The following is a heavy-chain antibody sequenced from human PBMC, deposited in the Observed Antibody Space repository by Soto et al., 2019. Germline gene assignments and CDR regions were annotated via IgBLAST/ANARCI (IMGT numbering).Heavy chain of an antibody. CDR1: GFTFSSYA. CDR3: VKGNYYDSSGYYSHNLSDY. CDR2: ISSNGGST. Sequence: EVQLVESGGGLVQPGGSLRLSCSASGFTFSSYAMHWVRQAPGKGLEYVSAISSNGGSTNYADSVKGRFTISRDNSKNTLYLQMSSLRAEDTAVYYCVKGNYYDSSGYYSHNLSDYWGQGTLVTVSS. V-gene: IGHV3-64D*08. J-gene: IGHJ4*02. D-gene: IGHD3-22*01.